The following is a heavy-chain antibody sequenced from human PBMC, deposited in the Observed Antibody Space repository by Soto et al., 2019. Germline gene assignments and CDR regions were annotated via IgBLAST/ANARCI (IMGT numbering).Heavy chain of an antibody. D-gene: IGHD4-17*01. V-gene: IGHV3-33*01. J-gene: IGHJ6*02. CDR3: ARDHDYGDNPMPGETYYYYYGMDV. CDR2: IWYDGSNK. CDR1: GFTFSSYG. Sequence: HPGGSLRLSCAASGFTFSSYGMHWVRQAPGKGLEWVAVIWYDGSNKYYADSVKGRFTISRDNSKNTLYLQMNSLRAEDTAVYYCARDHDYGDNPMPGETYYYYYGMDVWGQGTTVTVSS.